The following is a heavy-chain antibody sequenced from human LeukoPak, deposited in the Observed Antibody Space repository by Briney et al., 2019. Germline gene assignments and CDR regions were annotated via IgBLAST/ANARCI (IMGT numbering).Heavy chain of an antibody. CDR1: GGSISSYY. Sequence: PSETLSLTCIVSGGSISSYYWSWIRQPAGKGLEWIWRIYSSGNTNYNPSLKSRVTISVDKSKNQFSLKLSSVTAADTAVYYCARSGPIAVAGVDYWGQGTLVTVSS. CDR2: IYSSGNT. D-gene: IGHD6-19*01. CDR3: ARSGPIAVAGVDY. V-gene: IGHV4-4*07. J-gene: IGHJ4*02.